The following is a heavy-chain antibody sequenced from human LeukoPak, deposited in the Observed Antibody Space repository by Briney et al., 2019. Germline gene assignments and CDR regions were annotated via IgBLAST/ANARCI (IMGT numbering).Heavy chain of an antibody. CDR1: GGSISTYY. V-gene: IGHV4-59*01. CDR2: IYSSGSI. D-gene: IGHD3-22*01. CDR3: ARNTLYYNTRGHAALSGFDF. J-gene: IGHJ4*02. Sequence: SETLSLTCTVSGGSISTYYWNWIQQAPGKGLEWIGYIYSSGSINYNSSLKSRVTISVDTSKNQFSLTLHSVTAADAAVYYCARNTLYYNTRGHAALSGFDFWGQGTPVTVSS.